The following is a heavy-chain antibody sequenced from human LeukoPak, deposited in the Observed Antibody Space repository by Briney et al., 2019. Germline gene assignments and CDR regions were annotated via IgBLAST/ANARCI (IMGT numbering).Heavy chain of an antibody. CDR2: INHSGST. J-gene: IGHJ4*02. D-gene: IGHD5-18*01. CDR3: ARRYSYGRVFDY. CDR1: GGSFSGYY. V-gene: IGHV4-34*01. Sequence: PSETLSLTCAVYGGSFSGYYWSWIRQPPGKGLEWIGEINHSGSTNYNPSLKSRVTISVDTSKNQFSLKLSSVTAADTAVYYCARRYSYGRVFDYWGQGTLVTVSS.